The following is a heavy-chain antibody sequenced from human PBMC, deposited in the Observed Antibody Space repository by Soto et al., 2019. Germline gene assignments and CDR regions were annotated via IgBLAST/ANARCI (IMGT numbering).Heavy chain of an antibody. CDR3: ARVEVPGTTVYHN. V-gene: IGHV4-39*01. Sequence: PSETVSLTCTVSVVSISGSSYYCGWIRQPPGKGLEWIGNIYFSGITYYNPSLKSRVTISVDTSKNQFSLKLTSVTAADTAVYYCARVEVPGTTVYHNWVQGTLVIVSS. J-gene: IGHJ4*02. CDR2: IYFSGIT. CDR1: VVSISGSSYY. D-gene: IGHD1-1*01.